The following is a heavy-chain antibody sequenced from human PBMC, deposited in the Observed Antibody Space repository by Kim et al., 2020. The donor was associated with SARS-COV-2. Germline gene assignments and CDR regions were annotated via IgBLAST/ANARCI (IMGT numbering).Heavy chain of an antibody. V-gene: IGHV1-18*01. D-gene: IGHD6-19*01. J-gene: IGHJ4*02. CDR3: ARDRQCGY. Sequence: NGNTNYAQSLQDRVTMPTDTSTNTAYMELGSLRSDDTAVYYCARDRQCGYWGQGTLVTVSS. CDR2: NGNT.